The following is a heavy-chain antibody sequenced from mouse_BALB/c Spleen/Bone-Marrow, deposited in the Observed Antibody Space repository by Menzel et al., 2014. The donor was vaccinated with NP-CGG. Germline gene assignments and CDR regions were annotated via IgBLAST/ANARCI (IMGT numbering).Heavy chain of an antibody. J-gene: IGHJ4*01. D-gene: IGHD3-1*01. CDR3: ANLGRYAMDY. Sequence: VQLQQSGPELVKPGASVKISCKASGYTFTDYYINWVKPKPGQGLEWIGWIYPGSGSTKYNEKFKGKATLTVDTSSSTAYMQLSSLASEDTAVYFCANLGRYAMDYWGQGTSVTVSS. CDR1: GYTFTDYY. V-gene: IGHV1-84*02. CDR2: IYPGSGST.